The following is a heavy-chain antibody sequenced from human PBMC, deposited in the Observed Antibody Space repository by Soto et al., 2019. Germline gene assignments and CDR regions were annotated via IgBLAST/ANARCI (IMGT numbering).Heavy chain of an antibody. V-gene: IGHV1-2*04. CDR3: ARVGYDFWSGYYSYFFEY. Sequence: QVQLVQSGAEVKKPEASVKVSCKASGYTFTGYYMHWVRQAPGQGLEWMGWINPNGGGTNYAQKFQGWVTMTRDTSITTAYMELSRLTSDDTAVYYCARVGYDFWSGYYSYFFEYWGQGTLVTVSS. J-gene: IGHJ4*02. CDR2: INPNGGGT. CDR1: GYTFTGYY. D-gene: IGHD3-3*01.